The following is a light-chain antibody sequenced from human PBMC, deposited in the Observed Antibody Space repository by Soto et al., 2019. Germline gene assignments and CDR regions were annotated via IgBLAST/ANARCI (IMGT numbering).Light chain of an antibody. V-gene: IGLV2-11*01. CDR2: DVS. CDR3: CSYAGSYV. CDR1: SSDVGGYNY. Sequence: QSVLTQPRSVSGSPGQSVTISCTGTSSDVGGYNYVSWYQQHPGKAPKLMIYDVSXRPSGVPDRFSGSKSGNTASLTISGLQAEDEADYYCCSYAGSYVFGTGTKLTVL. J-gene: IGLJ1*01.